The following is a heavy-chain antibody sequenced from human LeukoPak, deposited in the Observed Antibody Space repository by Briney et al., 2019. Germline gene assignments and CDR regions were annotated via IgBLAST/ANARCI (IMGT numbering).Heavy chain of an antibody. D-gene: IGHD5-24*01. CDR1: GGSISSHY. V-gene: IGHV4-59*11. CDR2: IYYSGST. Sequence: SETLSLTCTVSGGSISSHYWSWIRQPPRKGLGWNGYIYYSGSTNYNLSLKSRIAMSVDTFKNQSSMKLSSVTAADTAVYYCARNKEMAATTTGNFYYCMDVWGKGTTVTVSS. CDR3: ARNKEMAATTTGNFYYCMDV. J-gene: IGHJ6*03.